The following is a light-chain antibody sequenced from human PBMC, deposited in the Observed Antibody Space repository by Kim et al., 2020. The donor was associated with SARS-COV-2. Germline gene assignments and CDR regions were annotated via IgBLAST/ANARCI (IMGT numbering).Light chain of an antibody. CDR1: NLGSKS. CDR2: YDS. CDR3: QVWDSGTDHVV. Sequence: APGKTARIPCGGNNLGSKSVHWYQQKPGQAPVLVIYYDSDRPSGIPERFSGSNSGNTATLTISRVEAGDEADYYCQVWDSGTDHVVFGGGTQLTVL. V-gene: IGLV3-21*04. J-gene: IGLJ2*01.